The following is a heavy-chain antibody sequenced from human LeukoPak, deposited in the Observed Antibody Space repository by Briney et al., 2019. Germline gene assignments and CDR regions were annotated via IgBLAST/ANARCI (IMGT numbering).Heavy chain of an antibody. CDR3: ARDSPPLGVRGMGAFDI. CDR2: IYTSGST. V-gene: IGHV4-61*02. J-gene: IGHJ3*02. D-gene: IGHD3-10*01. CDR1: GGSISSNSYY. Sequence: SETLSLTCTVSGGSISSNSYYWSWIRQPAGKGLEWIGRIYTSGSTNYNPSLKSRVTMSVDTSKNQFSLKLSSVTAADTAVYYCARDSPPLGVRGMGAFDIWGQGTMVTVSS.